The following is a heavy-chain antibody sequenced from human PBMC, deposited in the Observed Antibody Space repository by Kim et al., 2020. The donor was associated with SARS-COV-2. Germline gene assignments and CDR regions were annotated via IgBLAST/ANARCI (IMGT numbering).Heavy chain of an antibody. Sequence: SETLSLTCAVYGGSFSGYYWSWIRQPPGKGLEWIGEINHSGSTNYNPSLKSRVTISVDTSKNQFSLKLSSVTAADTAVYYCARGAIFGVVNAYFDYWGQGTLVTVSS. D-gene: IGHD3-3*01. V-gene: IGHV4-34*01. J-gene: IGHJ4*02. CDR2: INHSGST. CDR1: GGSFSGYY. CDR3: ARGAIFGVVNAYFDY.